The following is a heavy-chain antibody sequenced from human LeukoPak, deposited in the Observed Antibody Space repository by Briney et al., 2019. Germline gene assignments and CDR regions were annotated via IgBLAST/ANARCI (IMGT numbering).Heavy chain of an antibody. CDR3: ARDRGPSYDSGIYYQYYFQF. CDR2: INPKSGDT. Sequence: ASVKVSCKASGYTFTGYYVHWVRQAPGQGLEWVGWINPKSGDTEYAQKFNGRVTLTRDTSIATAYMDMSALATDDTAVYYCARDRGPSYDSGIYYQYYFQFWGQGTLVAVSS. CDR1: GYTFTGYY. V-gene: IGHV1-2*02. J-gene: IGHJ4*02. D-gene: IGHD3-10*01.